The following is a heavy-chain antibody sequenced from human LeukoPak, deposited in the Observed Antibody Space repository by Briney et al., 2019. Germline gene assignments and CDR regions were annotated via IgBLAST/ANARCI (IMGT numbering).Heavy chain of an antibody. J-gene: IGHJ4*02. V-gene: IGHV3-30*04. Sequence: GGSLRLSCAASGFTFSSYAMHWVRQAPGKGLEWVAVISYDGSNKYYADSVKGRFTISRDNAKNSLYLQMNSLRAEDTAVYYCARDTEKLLWFGELRPTDYWGQGTLVTVSS. D-gene: IGHD3-10*01. CDR1: GFTFSSYA. CDR3: ARDTEKLLWFGELRPTDY. CDR2: ISYDGSNK.